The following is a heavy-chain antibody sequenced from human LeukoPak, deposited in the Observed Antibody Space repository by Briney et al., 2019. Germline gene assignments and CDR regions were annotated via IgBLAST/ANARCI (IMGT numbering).Heavy chain of an antibody. CDR3: ASSGATGHYYGMDV. CDR2: IFHSGST. J-gene: IGHJ6*02. D-gene: IGHD2-15*01. Sequence: SETLSLTCTVSGGSISNYYCSWIRQPAGKGVEGIGYIFHSGSTNYNPSLKSRVTMSVHTSKNQLSLKLSSVTAADTAVYYCASSGATGHYYGMDVWGQGTTVTVSS. V-gene: IGHV4-59*01. CDR1: GGSISNYY.